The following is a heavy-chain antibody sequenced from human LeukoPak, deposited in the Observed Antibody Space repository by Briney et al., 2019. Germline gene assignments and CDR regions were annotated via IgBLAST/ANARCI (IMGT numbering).Heavy chain of an antibody. J-gene: IGHJ6*02. Sequence: GGSLRLSCAASGFTFSNAWMSWVRQAPGKGLEWVGRIKSKTDGGTTDYAAPVKGRFTISRDDSKNTLYLQMNSLKTEDTAVYYCARDSSSRYWDYYYYGMDVWGQGTTVTVSS. V-gene: IGHV3-15*01. CDR1: GFTFSNAW. CDR3: ARDSSSRYWDYYYYGMDV. CDR2: IKSKTDGGTT. D-gene: IGHD6-13*01.